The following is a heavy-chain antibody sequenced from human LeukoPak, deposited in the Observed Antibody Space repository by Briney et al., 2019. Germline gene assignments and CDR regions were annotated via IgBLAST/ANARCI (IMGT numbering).Heavy chain of an antibody. D-gene: IGHD2-21*02. CDR2: IYYSGST. CDR3: AGAAYCGGDCYLFDY. CDR1: SDSIYSSNYY. J-gene: IGHJ4*02. Sequence: SETLSPTCTVSSDSIYSSNYYWGWIRHPPGKGLEWIGSIYYSGSTYYNSSLKSRVTISVDTSKNQFSLKLSALTAADTAVYYCAGAAYCGGDCYLFDYWGQGTLVTVFS. V-gene: IGHV4-39*01.